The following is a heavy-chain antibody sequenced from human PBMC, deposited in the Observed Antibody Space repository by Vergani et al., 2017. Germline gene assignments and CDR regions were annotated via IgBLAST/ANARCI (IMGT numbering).Heavy chain of an antibody. V-gene: IGHV3-30*02. D-gene: IGHD4-17*01. CDR2: IRYDGSNK. J-gene: IGHJ3*02. CDR3: AKEGYGDYFVHAFDI. CDR1: GFTFSSYG. Sequence: QVQLVESGGGVVQTGGSLRLSCAASGFTFSSYGMHWVRQAPGKGLEWVAFIRYDGSNKYYADSVKGRFTISRDNSKNTLYLQMNSLRAEDTAVYYCAKEGYGDYFVHAFDIWGQGKMVTVSS.